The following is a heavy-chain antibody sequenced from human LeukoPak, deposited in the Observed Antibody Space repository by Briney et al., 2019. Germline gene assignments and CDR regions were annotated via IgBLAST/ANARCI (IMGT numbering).Heavy chain of an antibody. J-gene: IGHJ4*02. CDR1: GYTFTDYY. Sequence: ASVKVSCKASGYTFTDYYMHWVRQAPGQGLEWMGWINPKSGGTNYAQKFQGRVTMTRETSISTAYMEMSRLRSDDTAVYYCARVDGYSSSWMDYWGQGTLVTVSS. CDR2: INPKSGGT. V-gene: IGHV1-2*02. D-gene: IGHD6-13*01. CDR3: ARVDGYSSSWMDY.